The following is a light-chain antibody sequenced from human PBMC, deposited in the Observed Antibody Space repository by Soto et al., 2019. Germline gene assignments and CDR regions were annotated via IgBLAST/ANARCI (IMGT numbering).Light chain of an antibody. CDR1: QSIISSY. J-gene: IGKJ1*01. CDR2: GAS. Sequence: EIVLTQSPGTLSLSPGKRATLSCRASQSIISSYLAWYQQRPGQAPRLLIYGASSRATGIPDRFSGSGSGTEFTLTISRLEPEDFAVYYCQQYGSSSWTFGQGTKVEIK. V-gene: IGKV3-20*01. CDR3: QQYGSSSWT.